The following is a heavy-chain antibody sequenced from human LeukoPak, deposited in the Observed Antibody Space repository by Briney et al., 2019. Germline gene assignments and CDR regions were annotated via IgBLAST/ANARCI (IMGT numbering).Heavy chain of an antibody. J-gene: IGHJ4*02. CDR1: GVTFSSYA. V-gene: IGHV3-23*01. D-gene: IGHD3-10*01. CDR3: AKGASISMVRGVITFDN. CDR2: ISGSGGST. Sequence: GGSLRLSCVACGVTFSSYAMSWVRQAPGRGLEGVSGISGSGGSTYYADPVKGRFTISRDNSKNTLYLQMNSLRAEDTAVYYCAKGASISMVRGVITFDNWGQGTLVTVSS.